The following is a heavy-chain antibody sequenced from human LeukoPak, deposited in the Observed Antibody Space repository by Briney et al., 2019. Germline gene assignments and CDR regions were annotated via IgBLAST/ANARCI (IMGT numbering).Heavy chain of an antibody. J-gene: IGHJ6*03. CDR2: ISAYNGNT. V-gene: IGHV1-18*03. CDR3: ARDVYYYDSSGYYSTNYYYYYMDV. CDR1: GYTFTSYG. D-gene: IGHD3-22*01. Sequence: GASVKVSCKASGYTFTSYGISWVRQAPGQGLEWMGWISAYNGNTNYAQKLQGRVTMTTDTSTSTAYMELRSLRSDDMAVYYCARDVYYYDSSGYYSTNYYYYYMDVWGKGTTVTVSS.